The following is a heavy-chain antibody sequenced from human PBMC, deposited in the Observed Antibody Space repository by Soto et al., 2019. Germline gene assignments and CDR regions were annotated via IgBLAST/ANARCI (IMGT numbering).Heavy chain of an antibody. J-gene: IGHJ6*02. D-gene: IGHD3-22*01. V-gene: IGHV3-30*18. Sequence: GGSLRLSCAASGFTFSSYGMHWVRQAPGKGLEWVAVISYDGSNKYYADSVKGRFTISRDNSKNALYLEMNSLRAEDTAVYYCAKGAGYYDSSGYLYGMVVWDPGTMLTVSS. CDR1: GFTFSSYG. CDR2: ISYDGSNK. CDR3: AKGAGYYDSSGYLYGMVV.